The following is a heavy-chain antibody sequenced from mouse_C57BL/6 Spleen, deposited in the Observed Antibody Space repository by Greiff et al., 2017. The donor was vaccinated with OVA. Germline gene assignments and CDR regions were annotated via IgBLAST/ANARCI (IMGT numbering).Heavy chain of an antibody. CDR2: IDPETGGT. V-gene: IGHV1-15*01. D-gene: IGHD1-1*01. CDR1: GYTFTDYE. Sequence: VQVVESGAELVRPGASVTLSCKASGYTFTDYEMHWVKQTPVHGLEWIGAIDPETGGTAYNQKFKGKAILTADKSSSTAYMELRSLTSEDSAVYYCTRSDYGSPYWYFDVWGTGTTVTVSS. CDR3: TRSDYGSPYWYFDV. J-gene: IGHJ1*03.